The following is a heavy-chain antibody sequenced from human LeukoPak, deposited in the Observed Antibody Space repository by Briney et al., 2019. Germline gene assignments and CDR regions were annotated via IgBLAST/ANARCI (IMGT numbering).Heavy chain of an antibody. V-gene: IGHV3-23*01. CDR1: GFTFSTSA. Sequence: GGSLRLSCAASGFTFSTSAMNWVRQAPGKGLQWVSSISASGTYTAYADSVKGRFTTSRDISKNTLYLQMNSLRADDTAVYFCEKGWQLDYWGHGTLVTVSS. D-gene: IGHD2-15*01. CDR3: EKGWQLDY. J-gene: IGHJ4*01. CDR2: ISASGTYT.